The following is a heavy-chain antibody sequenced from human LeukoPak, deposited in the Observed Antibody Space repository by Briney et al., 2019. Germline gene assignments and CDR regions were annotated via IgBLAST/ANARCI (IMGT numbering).Heavy chain of an antibody. Sequence: ASVRVSCKAFGYGFTTYDISWVRHATGQAPEWMGWMNPNSGKTVYAQKFQDRVTMTRNISIATAYMELRGLTAEDTAVYYCARPGWYQHWCDPWGQGTLVFVSS. CDR1: GYGFTTYD. CDR3: ARPGWYQHWCDP. CDR2: MNPNSGKT. D-gene: IGHD6-19*01. V-gene: IGHV1-8*01. J-gene: IGHJ5*02.